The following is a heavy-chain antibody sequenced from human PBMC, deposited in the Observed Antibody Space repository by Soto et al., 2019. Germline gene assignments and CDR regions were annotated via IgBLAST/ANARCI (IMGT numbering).Heavy chain of an antibody. CDR1: GFTFSNFG. Sequence: XGSLRLSCEASGFTFSNFGMNWVRQAPGKGLEWVARVWYDGSSKYYVDSVKSRVTISVDTSKNQFSLKLSSVTAADTAVYYCARERYYGMDVWGQGTTVTVSS. CDR3: ARERYYGMDV. V-gene: IGHV3-30*02. J-gene: IGHJ6*02. CDR2: VWYDGSSK.